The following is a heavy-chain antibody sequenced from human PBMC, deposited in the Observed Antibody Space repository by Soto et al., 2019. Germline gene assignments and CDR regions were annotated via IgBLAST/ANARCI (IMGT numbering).Heavy chain of an antibody. V-gene: IGHV1-18*01. J-gene: IGHJ6*02. CDR3: ARDFYYVSGPDV. CDR2: ISPHNGDT. CDR1: GYTFTSYT. Sequence: GASVKVSCKASGYTFTSYTITWVRQAPGQGLEWLGWISPHNGDTKYAQSHQGRVTMITDTSTSTAHMELGSLTSDDTAVYFCARDFYYVSGPDVWGQGTTVTVS. D-gene: IGHD3-10*01.